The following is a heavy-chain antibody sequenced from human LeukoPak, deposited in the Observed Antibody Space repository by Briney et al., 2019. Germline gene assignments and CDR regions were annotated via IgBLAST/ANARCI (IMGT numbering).Heavy chain of an antibody. Sequence: GGSLRLSCAASGFTFSSYWMSWVRQAPGKGLEWVANIKQDGSEKYYVDSVKGRFTISRDNAKNSLYLQMNSLRAEDTAVYYCARSAPYSSSWFDPWGQGTLVTVSS. CDR1: GFTFSSYW. J-gene: IGHJ5*02. V-gene: IGHV3-7*01. CDR2: IKQDGSEK. CDR3: ARSAPYSSSWFDP. D-gene: IGHD6-13*01.